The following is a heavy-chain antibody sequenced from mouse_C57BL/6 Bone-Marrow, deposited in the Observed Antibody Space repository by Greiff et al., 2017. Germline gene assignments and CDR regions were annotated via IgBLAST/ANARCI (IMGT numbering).Heavy chain of an antibody. CDR2: ISNGGGST. V-gene: IGHV5-12*01. CDR1: GFTFSDYY. J-gene: IGHJ4*01. D-gene: IGHD2-2*01. Sequence: EVKLVESGGGLVQPGGSLKLSCAASGFTFSDYYMYWVRQTPEKRLEWVAYISNGGGSTYYPDTVKGRFTISRDNAKNTLYLQMSRLKSEDTAMYYCARHGYYYAMDYWGQGTSVTVSS. CDR3: ARHGYYYAMDY.